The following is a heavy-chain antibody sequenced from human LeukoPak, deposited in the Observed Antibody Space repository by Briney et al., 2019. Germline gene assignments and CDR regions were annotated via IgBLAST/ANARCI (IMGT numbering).Heavy chain of an antibody. D-gene: IGHD3-22*01. J-gene: IGHJ4*02. V-gene: IGHV3-30*18. CDR3: AKSFTTVVVICADY. CDR2: ISYDGSNK. Sequence: PGGSLRLSCAASGFTFSSYGMHWVRQDPGRGLEWVAVISYDGSNKYYADSVKGRFTISRDTSKNTMYLQMNSLRSEDTAVYYCAKSFTTVVVICADYWGQGNLVSVSS. CDR1: GFTFSSYG.